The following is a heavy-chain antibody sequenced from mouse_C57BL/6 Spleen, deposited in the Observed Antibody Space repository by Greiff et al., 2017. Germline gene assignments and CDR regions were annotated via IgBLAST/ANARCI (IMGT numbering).Heavy chain of an antibody. J-gene: IGHJ4*01. Sequence: QVQLQQPGAELVRPGSSVKLSCKASGYTFTSYWMHWVKQRPIQGLEWIGNIDPAVSETHYNQKFKDKATLTVDKSSSTAYMQLSSLTSEDSAVYYCARGAGYAMDYWGQGTSVTVSS. CDR1: GYTFTSYW. D-gene: IGHD3-3*01. CDR2: IDPAVSET. V-gene: IGHV1-52*01. CDR3: ARGAGYAMDY.